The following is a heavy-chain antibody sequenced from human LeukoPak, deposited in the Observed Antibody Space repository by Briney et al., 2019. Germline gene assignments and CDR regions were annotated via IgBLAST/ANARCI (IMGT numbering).Heavy chain of an antibody. V-gene: IGHV3-23*01. D-gene: IGHD2/OR15-2a*01. CDR1: GFTFATYA. CDR3: VSFYETY. CDR2: ITGSGRTT. Sequence: GGSLRLSCAASGFTFATYAMSWVRQAPGKGLKWVSGITGSGRTTYYADSVKGRFTISRDNAKNTVYLQMNSLRAEDTAVYYCVSFYETYWGRGTLVTVSS. J-gene: IGHJ4*02.